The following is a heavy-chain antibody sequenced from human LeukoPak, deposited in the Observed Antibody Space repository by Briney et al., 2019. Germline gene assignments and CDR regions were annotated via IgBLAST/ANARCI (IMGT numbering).Heavy chain of an antibody. CDR1: GFTFSSYS. CDR2: IYHSGST. Sequence: PGGSLRLSCAASGFTFSSYSMNWVRQAPGKGLEWIGSIYHSGSTYYNPSLESRVTISLDTSKNQFSLKLSSVTAADTAVYYCARVPGEGSGYPYFDSWGQGALVTVSS. CDR3: ARVPGEGSGYPYFDS. V-gene: IGHV4-38-2*01. D-gene: IGHD3-22*01. J-gene: IGHJ4*02.